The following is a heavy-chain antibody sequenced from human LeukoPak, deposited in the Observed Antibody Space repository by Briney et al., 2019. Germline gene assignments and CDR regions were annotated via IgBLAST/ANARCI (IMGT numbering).Heavy chain of an antibody. CDR1: GFSLSTSGMC. D-gene: IGHD6-13*01. CDR2: IDWDDDK. J-gene: IGHJ4*02. CDR3: ARTPPVAAAGSFDY. Sequence: SGPTLVNPTQTLTLTCTFSGFSLSTSGMCVSWIRQPPGKALEWLARIDWDDDKYYSTSLMTRLTISMDTSKNQVVLTMTNMDPVDTATYYCARTPPVAAAGSFDYWGQGTLVTVSS. V-gene: IGHV2-70*11.